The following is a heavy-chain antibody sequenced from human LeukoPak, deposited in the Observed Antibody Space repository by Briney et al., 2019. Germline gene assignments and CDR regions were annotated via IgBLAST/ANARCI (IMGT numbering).Heavy chain of an antibody. CDR3: ARAPTDYYYYYVDV. J-gene: IGHJ6*03. CDR1: GFTFSGSA. CDR2: IRSKANSYAT. Sequence: GGSLRLSCAASGFTFSGSAMYWVRQASGKGLEWVGRIRSKANSYATEYAASVKGRFTISRDDSKNTAHRQMNSLKTEDTAVYYCARAPTDYYYYYVDVWAKGPRSPSP. V-gene: IGHV3-73*01. D-gene: IGHD1-26*01.